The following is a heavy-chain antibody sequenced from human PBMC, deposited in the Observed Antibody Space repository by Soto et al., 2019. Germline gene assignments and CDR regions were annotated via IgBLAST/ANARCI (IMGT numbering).Heavy chain of an antibody. CDR3: ARGLTGTMMRLNCFDT. CDR2: VYYSGIT. CDR1: GGSIIRSDTYY. J-gene: IGHJ5*02. Sequence: SETLSLTCTVSGGSIIRSDTYYWGWIRQPPGKGLEWIGSVYYSGITYYNPSLGSRVTISVDTSSNQFSLKLNSMTAADTAVYYCARGLTGTMMRLNCFDTWGQGTRVSFS. D-gene: IGHD1-7*01. V-gene: IGHV4-39*01.